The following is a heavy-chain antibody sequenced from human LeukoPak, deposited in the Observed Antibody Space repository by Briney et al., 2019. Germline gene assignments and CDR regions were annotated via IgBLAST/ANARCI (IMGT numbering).Heavy chain of an antibody. CDR2: ITASGITT. CDR1: DSTFSSFA. D-gene: IGHD7-27*01. J-gene: IGHJ4*02. V-gene: IGHV3-23*01. Sequence: GGSLRLSCAASDSTFSSFAMSWVRQAPGKGLEWVSAITASGITTYYADSVKGRFTVSRDNSKNTLFLQMNSLRAEDTAVYYCAKDGGLWVSAHWGDSWGRGTLVTVSS. CDR3: AKDGGLWVSAHWGDS.